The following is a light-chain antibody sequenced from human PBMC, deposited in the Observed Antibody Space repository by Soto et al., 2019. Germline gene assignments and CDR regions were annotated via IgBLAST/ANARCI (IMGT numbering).Light chain of an antibody. CDR2: GAS. Sequence: EIQMTQSPATLSVSPGDRATLSCRASQSVSSSLAWYQQKPGQAPRLLIYGASTRATGVPARFSGSGPGTEFTLTISSLQSEDFAAYYCQQYNNYPQTFGQGTKVDIK. J-gene: IGKJ1*01. CDR3: QQYNNYPQT. CDR1: QSVSSS. V-gene: IGKV3-15*01.